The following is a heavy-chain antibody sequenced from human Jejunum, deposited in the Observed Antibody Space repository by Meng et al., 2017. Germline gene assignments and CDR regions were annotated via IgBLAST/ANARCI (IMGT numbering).Heavy chain of an antibody. CDR2: IHTANGDV. CDR3: ATGYNFDH. D-gene: IGHD5-24*01. CDR1: ASTFGLSG. V-gene: IGHV1-3*04. J-gene: IGHJ4*02. Sequence: ASVKVSCKTSASTFGLSGVHWVRQAPGHGPEWLGWIHTANGDVKYSQRFQGRVSITIDTSASTAYMEVTGLTSEDTAVYYCATGYNFDHWEQGNRVT.